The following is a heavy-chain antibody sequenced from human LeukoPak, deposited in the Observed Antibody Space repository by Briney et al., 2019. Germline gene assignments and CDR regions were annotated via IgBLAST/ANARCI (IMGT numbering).Heavy chain of an antibody. D-gene: IGHD3-10*01. CDR2: INPKSGGT. Sequence: GASLKVSCKASGYAFTGHYMQWVRQAPGQGLEWMRWINPKSGGTNYAQKFEGRVTMTRDKSISTAYMEVSSLRSDDTAVYCCARDGEAPWSDDPSTYAFDIWGQGTLVTVSS. V-gene: IGHV1-2*02. CDR3: ARDGEAPWSDDPSTYAFDI. J-gene: IGHJ3*02. CDR1: GYAFTGHY.